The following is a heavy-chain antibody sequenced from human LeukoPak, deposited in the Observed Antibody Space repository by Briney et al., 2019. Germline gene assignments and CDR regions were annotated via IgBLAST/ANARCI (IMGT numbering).Heavy chain of an antibody. J-gene: IGHJ4*02. V-gene: IGHV4-39*01. CDR1: GGSISSGSYY. Sequence: SETLSLTCTVSGGSISSGSYYWGWIRQPPGKGLECIASMYYSGTTFYSPSLKSRVTISVDTSKNQLSLKLGSVTAADTAVYYCARHPPRDGSAFDYWGQGTLVTVSS. CDR3: ARHPPRDGSAFDY. CDR2: MYYSGTT.